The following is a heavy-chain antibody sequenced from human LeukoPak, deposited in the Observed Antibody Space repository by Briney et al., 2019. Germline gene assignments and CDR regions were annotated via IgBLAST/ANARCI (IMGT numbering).Heavy chain of an antibody. Sequence: PGGSLRLSCAASGFTFSSYGMHWVRQAPGKGLEWVAVISYDGSNKYYADSVKGRFTISRDNSKNTLYLQMNSLRAEDTAVYYCAKGSAPYSSSWYGYFQHWGQGTLVTVSS. J-gene: IGHJ1*01. CDR1: GFTFSSYG. V-gene: IGHV3-30*18. CDR2: ISYDGSNK. CDR3: AKGSAPYSSSWYGYFQH. D-gene: IGHD6-13*01.